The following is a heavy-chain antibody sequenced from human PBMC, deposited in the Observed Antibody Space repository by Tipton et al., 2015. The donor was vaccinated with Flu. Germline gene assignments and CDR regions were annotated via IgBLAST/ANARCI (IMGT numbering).Heavy chain of an antibody. D-gene: IGHD5-24*01. CDR1: GFTFSSYW. CDR3: ARRDGYNYPNSFDY. CDR2: IKQDGSEK. V-gene: IGHV3-7*01. J-gene: IGHJ4*02. Sequence: SLRLSCAASGFTFSSYWMSWVRQALGKGLEWVANIKQDGSEKYYVDSVKGRFTISRDNAKNSLYLQMNSLRAEDTAVYYCARRDGYNYPNSFDYWGQGTLVTVSS.